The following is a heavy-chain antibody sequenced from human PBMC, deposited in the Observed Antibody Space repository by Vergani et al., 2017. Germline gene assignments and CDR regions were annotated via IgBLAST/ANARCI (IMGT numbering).Heavy chain of an antibody. CDR2: TWYDGNNK. CDR3: ARHTVGIVVVTALYYFDY. D-gene: IGHD2-21*02. Sequence: QVQLVESGGGVVQPGRSLRLSCAASGFTFNQYGMHWVRQAPGKGLEWVAVTWYDGNNKQYADSVKGRFTISRDNSKSTMYLQMNSLRDEDTAVYYCARHTVGIVVVTALYYFDYWGQGTLVTVSS. V-gene: IGHV3-33*01. J-gene: IGHJ4*02. CDR1: GFTFNQYG.